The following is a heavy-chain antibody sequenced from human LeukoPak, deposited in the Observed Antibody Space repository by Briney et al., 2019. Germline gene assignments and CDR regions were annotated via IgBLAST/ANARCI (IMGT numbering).Heavy chain of an antibody. CDR3: ARDREMVRQIRYFDY. CDR2: ISYDGSNK. V-gene: IGHV3-30-3*01. D-gene: IGHD3-10*01. CDR1: GFTFSSYA. Sequence: GGSLRLSCAASGFTFSSYAMHWVRQAPGKGLEWVAVISYDGSNKYYADSVKGRFTISRDNSKNTLYLQMNSLRAEDTAVYYCARDREMVRQIRYFDYWGQGTLVTVSS. J-gene: IGHJ4*02.